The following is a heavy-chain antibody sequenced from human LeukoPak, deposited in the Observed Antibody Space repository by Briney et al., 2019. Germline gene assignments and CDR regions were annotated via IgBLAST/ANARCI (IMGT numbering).Heavy chain of an antibody. V-gene: IGHV4-4*07. CDR1: GGSSSNYF. CDR3: ARDPAGHGRYFDY. Sequence: PSETLSLTCSVSGGSSSNYFCTWLRQSAGAGLECIGRIHTSGITYYNPSLKSRVSMSVDTSKNEFSLRLNSVTAADTAVYYCARDPAGHGRYFDYWGQGALVTVSS. CDR2: IHTSGIT. J-gene: IGHJ4*02. D-gene: IGHD1-14*01.